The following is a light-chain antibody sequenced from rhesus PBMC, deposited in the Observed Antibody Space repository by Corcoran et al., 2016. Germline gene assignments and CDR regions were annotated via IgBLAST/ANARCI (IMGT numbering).Light chain of an antibody. CDR1: QNISSW. CDR2: KAS. Sequence: DNQMTQSPSSLSASVGDTVTITCRESQNISSWLAWFQQKPGKAPKLLIYKASTLQTGVPSRFSGSGSGTDFTLTISSLQSEDFATYFCQHYSSSPYSFGQGTKVEIK. V-gene: IGKV1-22*01. CDR3: QHYSSSPYS. J-gene: IGKJ2*01.